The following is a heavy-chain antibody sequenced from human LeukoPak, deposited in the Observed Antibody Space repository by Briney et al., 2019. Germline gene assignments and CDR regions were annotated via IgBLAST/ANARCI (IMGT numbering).Heavy chain of an antibody. CDR1: RYTFTSNA. Sequence: GASVKVSCMPSRYTFTSNAIHWVRQAPGHSLKWMGCINDAKGNTEYSHEFQGRVTITRDTSARTAYMELSILTSDDMAIYYCARGAGEGSWLIDYWGQGTLVIVSS. J-gene: IGHJ4*02. V-gene: IGHV1-3*03. CDR3: ARGAGEGSWLIDY. CDR2: INDAKGNT. D-gene: IGHD3-16*01.